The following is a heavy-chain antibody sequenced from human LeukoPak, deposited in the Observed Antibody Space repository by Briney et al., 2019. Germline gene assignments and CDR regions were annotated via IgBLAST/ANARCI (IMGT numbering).Heavy chain of an antibody. V-gene: IGHV4-61*02. CDR3: ARDPLRRLDV. CDR2: IYTSGST. J-gene: IGHJ6*04. Sequence: PSETLSLTCTVFGGSISSGSYYWSWIRQPAGKGLEWIGRIYTSGSTNYNPSLKSRVTISVDTSKNQFSLKLSSVTAADTAVYYCARDPLRRLDVWGKGTTVTVSS. CDR1: GGSISSGSYY.